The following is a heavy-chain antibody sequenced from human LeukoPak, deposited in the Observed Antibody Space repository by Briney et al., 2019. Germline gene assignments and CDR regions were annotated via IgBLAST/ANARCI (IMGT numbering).Heavy chain of an antibody. D-gene: IGHD3-3*01. J-gene: IGHJ4*02. CDR2: IYHSGST. CDR1: GGSISSGGYY. CDR3: ARALSDFWSGSDSLGY. V-gene: IGHV4-30-2*01. Sequence: SQTLSLTCTVSGGSISSGGYYWSWIRQPPGKGLEWIGYIYHSGSTYYNPSLKSRVTISVDRSKNQFSLKLSSVTAADTAIYYCARALSDFWSGSDSLGYWGQGTLVTVSS.